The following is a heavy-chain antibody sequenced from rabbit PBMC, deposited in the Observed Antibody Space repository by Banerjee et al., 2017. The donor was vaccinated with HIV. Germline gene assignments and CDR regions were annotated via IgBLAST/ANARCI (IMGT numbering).Heavy chain of an antibody. CDR2: IYAGSSGST. D-gene: IGHD1-1*01. CDR3: AREIHSSGYYSPNL. V-gene: IGHV1S43*01. CDR1: GIDFSGYYY. J-gene: IGHJ4*01. Sequence: QQQLEESGGGLVKPGGTLTLTCKASGIDFSGYYYMCWVRQAPGKGLEWIACIYAGSSGSTYYASWAKGRFTISSHNAQNTLYLQLNSLTAADTATYFCAREIHSSGYYSPNLWGPGTLVTVS.